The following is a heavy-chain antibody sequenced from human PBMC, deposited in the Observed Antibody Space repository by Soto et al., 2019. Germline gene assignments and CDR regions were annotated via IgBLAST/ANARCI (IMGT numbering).Heavy chain of an antibody. CDR2: IWYDGSNK. D-gene: IGHD3-10*01. CDR1: GFTFSSYG. J-gene: IGHJ4*02. Sequence: LSLSCAASGFTFSSYGMHWVRQAPGKGLEWVAVIWYDGSNKYYADSVKGRFTISRDNSKNTLYLQMNSLRAEDTAVYYCARDLGLTMVRGVIAYWGQGTLVTVSS. CDR3: ARDLGLTMVRGVIAY. V-gene: IGHV3-33*01.